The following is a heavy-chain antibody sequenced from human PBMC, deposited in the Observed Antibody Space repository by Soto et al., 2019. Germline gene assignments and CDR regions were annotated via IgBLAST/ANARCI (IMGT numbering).Heavy chain of an antibody. CDR3: AKDGGSGSYYNSLDY. V-gene: IGHV3-23*01. CDR2: ISGSGGST. D-gene: IGHD3-10*01. Sequence: GGSLRLSCAASGFTFSSYAMSWVRQAPGKGLEWVSAISGSGGSTYYADSVKGRFTISRDNSKNTLYLQMNSLRAEDTAVYYCAKDGGSGSYYNSLDYWGQGTLVTVSS. CDR1: GFTFSSYA. J-gene: IGHJ4*02.